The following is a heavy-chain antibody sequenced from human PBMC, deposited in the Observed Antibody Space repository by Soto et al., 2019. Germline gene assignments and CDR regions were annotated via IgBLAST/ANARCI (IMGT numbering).Heavy chain of an antibody. J-gene: IGHJ6*02. CDR3: ARGNPFNYAGFDV. CDR2: MNAKSGDA. CDR1: GYTFSDFD. V-gene: IGHV1-8*01. D-gene: IGHD3-16*01. Sequence: ASVKVSCKASGYTFSDFDINWLRQAAGQGPEWMGWMNAKSGDAFSAQRLQGKFNMTWDTSLSTAYMEVGSLTSDDAAIYYCARGNPFNYAGFDVWGQGTTVTVSS.